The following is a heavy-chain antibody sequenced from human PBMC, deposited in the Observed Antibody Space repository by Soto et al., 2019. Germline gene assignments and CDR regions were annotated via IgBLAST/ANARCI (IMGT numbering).Heavy chain of an antibody. CDR2: IIPILGIA. V-gene: IGHV1-69*08. CDR3: ARDLEAVSSGYFDLDY. CDR1: GGTFSSYT. D-gene: IGHD3-22*01. Sequence: QVQLVQSGAEVKKPGSSVKVSCKASGGTFSSYTISWVRQAPGQGLEWMGRIIPILGIANYAQKFQGRVTLTADQSTSTAYMELSSLRSEDTAVYYCARDLEAVSSGYFDLDYWGQGTLVTVSS. J-gene: IGHJ4*02.